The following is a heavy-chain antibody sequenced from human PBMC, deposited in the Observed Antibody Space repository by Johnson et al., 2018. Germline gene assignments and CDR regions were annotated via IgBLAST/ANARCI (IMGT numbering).Heavy chain of an antibody. CDR3: AKDDRPTLRPAAYFQH. J-gene: IGHJ1*01. D-gene: IGHD2-15*01. Sequence: QVQLVQSGGGVVQAGTSLRISCAASGFTFSTYAMHWVRQAPGKGLEWVSVISYDERHKDYAESVKGRFTISRDNSKNTLYLEMNSLRVEDTAVYYCAKDDRPTLRPAAYFQHWGQGTLVTVSS. CDR1: GFTFSTYA. V-gene: IGHV3-30*18. CDR2: ISYDERHK.